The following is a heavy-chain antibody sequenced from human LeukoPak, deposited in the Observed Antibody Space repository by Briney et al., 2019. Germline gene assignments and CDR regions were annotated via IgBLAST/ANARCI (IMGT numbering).Heavy chain of an antibody. V-gene: IGHV3-64*01. CDR3: GRGIPTIGKDIDY. D-gene: IGHD1-1*01. Sequence: GGSLRLSCAGSGFTFSNYDMLWVRQAPGKGLECVGGINSDGGSTYYAYSVRGIFTISGDNSKNTLHIQMGSLRTEAMAVYYCGRGIPTIGKDIDYWGQGTQVTVSS. CDR1: GFTFSNYD. J-gene: IGHJ4*02. CDR2: INSDGGST.